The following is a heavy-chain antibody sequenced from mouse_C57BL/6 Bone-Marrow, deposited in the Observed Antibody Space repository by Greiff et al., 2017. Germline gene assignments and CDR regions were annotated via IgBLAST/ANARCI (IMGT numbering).Heavy chain of an antibody. Sequence: EVQLVESGGGLVQPGGSLKLSCAASGFTFSDYGMAWVRQAPRKGPEWVAFISNLAYSIYYADTVTGRFTISSENAKNTLYLEMSSLRSEDTDMYYCARHRYYYGSSYFDFGGQGTTLTVSS. CDR2: ISNLAYSI. J-gene: IGHJ2*01. V-gene: IGHV5-15*01. D-gene: IGHD1-1*01. CDR3: ARHRYYYGSSYFDF. CDR1: GFTFSDYG.